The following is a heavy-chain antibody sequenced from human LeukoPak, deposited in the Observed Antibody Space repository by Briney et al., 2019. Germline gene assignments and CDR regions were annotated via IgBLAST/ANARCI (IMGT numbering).Heavy chain of an antibody. CDR3: ARRGSGVVVPAASLSYYYYYVDV. CDR1: GGTFSSYA. V-gene: IGHV1-69*13. CDR2: IIPIFGTA. D-gene: IGHD2-2*01. Sequence: SVKVSCKASGGTFSSYAISWVRQAPGQGLEWMGGIIPIFGTANYAQKFQGRVTITADESTSTAYMELSSLRSEDTAVYYCARRGSGVVVPAASLSYYYYYVDVWGKGTTVTGSS. J-gene: IGHJ6*03.